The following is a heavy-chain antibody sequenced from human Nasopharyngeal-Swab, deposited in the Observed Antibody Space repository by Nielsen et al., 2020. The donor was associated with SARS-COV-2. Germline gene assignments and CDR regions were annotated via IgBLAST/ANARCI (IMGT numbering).Heavy chain of an antibody. V-gene: IGHV1-18*01. CDR3: ARESLYYDFWSGYEIPYYFDY. Sequence: ASVKVSCKASGYTFTSYGISWVRQAPGQGLEWMGWISAYNGNTNYAQKLQDRVTMTTDTSTSTAYMELRSLRSDDTAVYYCARESLYYDFWSGYEIPYYFDYWGQGTLVTVSS. D-gene: IGHD3-3*01. CDR2: ISAYNGNT. J-gene: IGHJ4*02. CDR1: GYTFTSYG.